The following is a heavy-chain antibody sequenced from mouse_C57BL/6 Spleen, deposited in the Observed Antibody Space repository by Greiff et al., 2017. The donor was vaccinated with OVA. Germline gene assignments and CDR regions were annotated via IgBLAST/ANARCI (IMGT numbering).Heavy chain of an antibody. V-gene: IGHV5-6*01. J-gene: IGHJ4*01. CDR3: ARLGWDYAMDY. CDR2: ISSGGSYT. D-gene: IGHD1-1*02. Sequence: EVQVVESGGDLVKPGGSLKLSCAASGFTFSSYGMSWVRQTPDKRLEWVATISSGGSYTYYPDSVKGRFTISRDNAKNTLYLQMSSLKSEDTAMYYCARLGWDYAMDYWGQGTSVTVSS. CDR1: GFTFSSYG.